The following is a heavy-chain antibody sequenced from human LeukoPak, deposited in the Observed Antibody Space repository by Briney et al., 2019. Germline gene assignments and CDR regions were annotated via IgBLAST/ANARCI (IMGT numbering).Heavy chain of an antibody. D-gene: IGHD6-19*01. V-gene: IGHV1-2*02. Sequence: ASVKVSCKASGYTFTGYYMHWVRQAPGQGLEWMGWINPNSGGTNYAQKFQGRVTMTRDTSISTAYMELSRLRSDDTAVYYCARDPSYSSGWYVRGHNWFDPWGQGTLVTVSS. CDR3: ARDPSYSSGWYVRGHNWFDP. CDR1: GYTFTGYY. J-gene: IGHJ5*02. CDR2: INPNSGGT.